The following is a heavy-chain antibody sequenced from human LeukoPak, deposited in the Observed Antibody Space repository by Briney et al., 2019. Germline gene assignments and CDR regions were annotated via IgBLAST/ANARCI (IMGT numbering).Heavy chain of an antibody. D-gene: IGHD1-1*01. CDR2: INPNSGGT. V-gene: IGHV1-2*02. CDR1: GYTFTGYY. CDR3: ARGGYNWNDEIAFDI. J-gene: IGHJ3*02. Sequence: GASVKVSCKASGYTFTGYYMHWVRQAPGQGLEWMGWINPNSGGTNYAQKFQGRVTMTRDTSISTAYMELSRLRSDDTAVYYCARGGYNWNDEIAFDIWGQGTMVTVSS.